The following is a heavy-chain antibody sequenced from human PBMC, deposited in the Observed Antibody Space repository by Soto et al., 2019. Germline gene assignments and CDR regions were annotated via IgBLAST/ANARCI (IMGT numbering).Heavy chain of an antibody. CDR1: GGSFSGYY. CDR3: ARNRKWVLVWGPRNPDYYYYGMDV. CDR2: INHNGST. J-gene: IGHJ6*02. D-gene: IGHD1-20*01. Sequence: SETLSLTCAVYGGSFSGYYWSWIRQPPGKGLEWIGEINHNGSTNYNPPLKSRVTISVDTSKNQFSLKLSSVTAADTAVYYCARNRKWVLVWGPRNPDYYYYGMDVWGQGTTVTVSS. V-gene: IGHV4-34*01.